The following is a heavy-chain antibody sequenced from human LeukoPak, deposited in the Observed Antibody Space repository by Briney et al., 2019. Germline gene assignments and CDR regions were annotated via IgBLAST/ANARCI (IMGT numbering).Heavy chain of an antibody. CDR3: ARGGIYFDY. CDR2: ISYDGSNK. CDR1: GFTFSSYA. V-gene: IGHV3-30-3*01. Sequence: GGSLRLFCAASGFTFSSYAMHWVRQAPGKGLEWVAVISYDGSNKYYADSVKGRFTISRDNSKNTLYLQMNSLRAEDTAAYYCARGGIYFDYWGQGTLVTVSS. J-gene: IGHJ4*02. D-gene: IGHD1-26*01.